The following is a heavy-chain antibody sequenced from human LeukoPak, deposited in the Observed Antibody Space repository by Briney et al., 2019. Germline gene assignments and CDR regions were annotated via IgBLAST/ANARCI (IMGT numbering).Heavy chain of an antibody. J-gene: IGHJ4*02. V-gene: IGHV3-23*01. CDR1: GFTFSSDV. CDR3: AKDEWDLLGGFDY. CDR2: ISDSGGST. D-gene: IGHD1-26*01. Sequence: PGGSLRLSCAASGFTFSSDVMNWVRQAPGKGLEWVSAISDSGGSTYYADSVKGRFTISRDNSNNTLYLQMNSLRAEDTAVYYCAKDEWDLLGGFDYWGQGTLVTVSS.